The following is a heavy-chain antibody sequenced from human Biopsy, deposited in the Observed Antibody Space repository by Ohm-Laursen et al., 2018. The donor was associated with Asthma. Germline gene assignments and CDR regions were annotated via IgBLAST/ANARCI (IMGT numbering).Heavy chain of an antibody. CDR3: ARAQDYYDSRGYYRSFDY. Sequence: QTLTLTYTVSYGSITSGGYYWTWIRQHPGKGLEWIGFIYYSGSTYYNPSLKSRVSISIDTSKNQFSLKLSSVTAADTAVYYCARAQDYYDSRGYYRSFDYWGQGALVTVSS. CDR2: IYYSGST. CDR1: YGSITSGGYY. D-gene: IGHD3-22*01. J-gene: IGHJ4*02. V-gene: IGHV4-31*03.